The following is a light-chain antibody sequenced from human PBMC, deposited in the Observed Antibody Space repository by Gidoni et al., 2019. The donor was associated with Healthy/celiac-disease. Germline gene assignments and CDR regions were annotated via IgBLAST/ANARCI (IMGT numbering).Light chain of an antibody. Sequence: SYDLTQPPSVSLSPGQTASITCSGDQLGDKYACWYQQKPGQSPVLVIYQDSKRPSGIPERFSGSNSGNTATLTISGTQAMDEADYYCQAWDSSTACVVFGGGTKLTVL. V-gene: IGLV3-1*01. J-gene: IGLJ2*01. CDR1: QLGDKY. CDR3: QAWDSSTACVV. CDR2: QDS.